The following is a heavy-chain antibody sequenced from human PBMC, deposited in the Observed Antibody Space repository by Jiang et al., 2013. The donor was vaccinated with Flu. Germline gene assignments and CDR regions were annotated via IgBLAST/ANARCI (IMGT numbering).Heavy chain of an antibody. CDR3: ARDRLDYYDSSGYYYYYMDV. Sequence: TANYAQKFQGRVTITADESTSTAYMELSSLRSEDTAVYYCARDRLDYYDSSGYYYYYMDVWGKGTTVTVSS. V-gene: IGHV1-69*01. D-gene: IGHD3-22*01. J-gene: IGHJ6*03. CDR2: TA.